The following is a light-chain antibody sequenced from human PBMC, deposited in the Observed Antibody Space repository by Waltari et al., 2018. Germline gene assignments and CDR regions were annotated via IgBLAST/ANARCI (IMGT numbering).Light chain of an antibody. CDR2: ANS. CDR3: QSYDRTLGGFVI. J-gene: IGLJ2*01. Sequence: QSVLTQTPSVSGAPGQTVTLSCTGGDTNIGSGYAVQWYQQVPGTAPRLLLYANSNRPSGIPDRFSGSKSGTSASLTISGLQAEDEGDYHCQSYDRTLGGFVIFGGGTKVTVL. CDR1: DTNIGSGYA. V-gene: IGLV1-40*01.